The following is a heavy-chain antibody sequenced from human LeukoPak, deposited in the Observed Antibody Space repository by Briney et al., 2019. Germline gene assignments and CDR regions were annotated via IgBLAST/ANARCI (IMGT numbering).Heavy chain of an antibody. CDR2: INPNSGGT. CDR1: GYTFTDFY. D-gene: IGHD3-10*01. Sequence: GASVKVSCKTSGYTFTDFYMLWVRQAPGQGLEWMGWINPNSGGTDYAQKFQGRVTLTRDTSTSTAYMELSSLTSDDTAVYHCARGHGSYYYYMDVWGKGTTVTVSS. CDR3: ARGHGSYYYYMDV. J-gene: IGHJ6*03. V-gene: IGHV1-2*02.